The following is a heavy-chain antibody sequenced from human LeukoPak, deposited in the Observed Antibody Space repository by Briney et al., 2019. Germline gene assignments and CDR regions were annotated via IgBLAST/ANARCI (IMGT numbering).Heavy chain of an antibody. Sequence: GGSLRLSCAASGFTFSSYEMNWVRQAPGKGLEWVSYISSSGSTIYYADSVKGRFTISRDNAKNSLYLQMNSLRAEDTAVYYCARGYSSGYYYPTEYFQHWGQGTLVTVS. CDR1: GFTFSSYE. J-gene: IGHJ1*01. CDR2: ISSSGSTI. V-gene: IGHV3-48*03. D-gene: IGHD3-22*01. CDR3: ARGYSSGYYYPTEYFQH.